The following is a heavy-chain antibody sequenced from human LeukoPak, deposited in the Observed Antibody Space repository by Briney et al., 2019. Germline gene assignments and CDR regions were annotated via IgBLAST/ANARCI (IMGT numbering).Heavy chain of an antibody. CDR3: ARRVIMSAAGVPDTWLDP. CDR2: ISYSGGT. J-gene: IGHJ5*02. Sequence: TSETLSLTCTVSGGSISNYYWNWIRKPPGKGLEWVGHISYSGGTKYNPSLQSRVTISIDTSKNQFSLNLSSVTAADTAVYYCARRVIMSAAGVPDTWLDPWGQGILVTVSS. D-gene: IGHD2-8*01. V-gene: IGHV4-59*08. CDR1: GGSISNYY.